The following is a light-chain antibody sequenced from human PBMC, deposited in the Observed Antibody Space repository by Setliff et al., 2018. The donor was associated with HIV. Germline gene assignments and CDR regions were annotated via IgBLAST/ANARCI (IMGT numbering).Light chain of an antibody. Sequence: QSALTQPASMSGSPGQSITISCTGTSADVGASNYVSWYQQHPGKAPKLIIYEVKVRPSGVSSRFSGSKSVNTASLTLSGLQTEDEADYYCSSYTNTASVYVCGSGTKVTGL. V-gene: IGLV2-14*01. CDR3: SSYTNTASVYV. CDR2: EVK. CDR1: SADVGASNY. J-gene: IGLJ1*01.